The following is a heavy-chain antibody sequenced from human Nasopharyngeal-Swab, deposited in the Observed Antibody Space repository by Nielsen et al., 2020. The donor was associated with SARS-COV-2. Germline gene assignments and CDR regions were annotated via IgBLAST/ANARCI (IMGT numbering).Heavy chain of an antibody. CDR1: GGSISSSSYY. CDR2: IYYSGST. CDR3: ARDPRGYGGSPPFDY. J-gene: IGHJ4*02. V-gene: IGHV4-39*07. D-gene: IGHD4-23*01. Sequence: ESLKISCTVSGGSISSSSYYWGWIRQPPGKGLEWIGSIYYSGSTYYNPSLKSRVTISVDTSKNQFSLKLSSVTAADTAVYYCARDPRGYGGSPPFDYWGQGTLVTVSS.